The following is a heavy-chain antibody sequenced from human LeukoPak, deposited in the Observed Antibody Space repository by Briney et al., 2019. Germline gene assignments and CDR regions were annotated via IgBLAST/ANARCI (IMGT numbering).Heavy chain of an antibody. CDR3: ARVTAMVTDLDY. D-gene: IGHD5-18*01. CDR1: GYTFTNYG. J-gene: IGHJ4*02. V-gene: IGHV1-18*01. CDR2: ISAYNGNT. Sequence: APVKVSCKASGYTFTNYGISWVRRAPGQGLEWMGWISAYNGNTNYAQKLQGRVTMTTDTSTSTDYMELRSLRSDDTAVYYCARVTAMVTDLDYWGQGTLVTVSS.